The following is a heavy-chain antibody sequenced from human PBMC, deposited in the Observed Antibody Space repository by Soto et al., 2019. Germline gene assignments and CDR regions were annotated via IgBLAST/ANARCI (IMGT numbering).Heavy chain of an antibody. CDR2: IYPSDSDK. V-gene: IGHV5-10-1*01. Sequence: PXESLKLYFGGSVYSLTSYFVIWVRQMPGKGLEWMASIYPSDSDKNCTPSFQGHFTISTDKSNNTAYLQLNSLKASDTAMYYCATHRTVEARLGDWGHGTQVTVSS. CDR3: ATHRTVEARLGD. D-gene: IGHD6-6*01. J-gene: IGHJ4*01. CDR1: VYSLTSYF.